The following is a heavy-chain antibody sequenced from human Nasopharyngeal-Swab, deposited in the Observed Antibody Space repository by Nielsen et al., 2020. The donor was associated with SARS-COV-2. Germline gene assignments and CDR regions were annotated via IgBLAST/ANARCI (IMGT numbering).Heavy chain of an antibody. D-gene: IGHD2-15*01. Sequence: SETLSLTCTVSGGSISIGSYYWSWIRQPAGKGLEWIGRIYTSGSTTYNPSPKSRVTISVDTSKNQFSLKLSSVTAADTAVYYCARGSRGYYFDYWGQGTLVTVSS. CDR3: ARGSRGYYFDY. J-gene: IGHJ4*01. CDR1: GGSISIGSYY. V-gene: IGHV4-61*02. CDR2: IYTSGST.